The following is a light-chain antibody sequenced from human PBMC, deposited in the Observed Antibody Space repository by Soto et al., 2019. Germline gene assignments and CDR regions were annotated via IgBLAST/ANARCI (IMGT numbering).Light chain of an antibody. V-gene: IGKV3-15*01. J-gene: IGKJ2*01. CDR2: AAS. CDR1: QSLNND. Sequence: EIILTQSPVTLSASPGERATLSCRASQSLNNDLAWYQHKPGQSPRLLIYAASSRATGVPARFSGSGSGTEFTLTISGLQSEDFAVYYCQQHNDWRQYTFGQGTRL. CDR3: QQHNDWRQYT.